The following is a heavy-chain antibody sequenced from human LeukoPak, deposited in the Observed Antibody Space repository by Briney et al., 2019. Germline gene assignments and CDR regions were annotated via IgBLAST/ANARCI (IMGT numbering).Heavy chain of an antibody. CDR2: ISWNRGSI. D-gene: IGHD3-10*02. CDR3: AELGITMIGGV. V-gene: IGHV3-9*01. J-gene: IGHJ6*04. Sequence: GGSLRLSCAASGFTFDDYAMHWVRQAPGKGLEWVSGISWNRGSIGYADSVKGRFTISRDNAKNSLYLQMNSLRAEDTAVYYCAELGITMIGGVWGKGTMVTISS. CDR1: GFTFDDYA.